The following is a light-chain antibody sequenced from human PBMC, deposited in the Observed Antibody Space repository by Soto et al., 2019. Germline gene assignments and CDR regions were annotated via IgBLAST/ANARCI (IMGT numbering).Light chain of an antibody. Sequence: QSVLTQPRSVSGSPGQSVTISCTGASGDVGAYNYVSWYQQHPGKAPKLVIYDVTKRPSGVPDRFSGSKSGNTASLTISGLQAEDEADYFCSSYAGNYTFVFGTGTKVTVL. CDR2: DVT. V-gene: IGLV2-11*01. J-gene: IGLJ1*01. CDR1: SGDVGAYNY. CDR3: SSYAGNYTFV.